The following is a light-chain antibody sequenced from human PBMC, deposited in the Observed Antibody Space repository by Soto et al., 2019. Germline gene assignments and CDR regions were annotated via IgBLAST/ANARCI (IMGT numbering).Light chain of an antibody. CDR2: DNS. CDR3: QSYDSSLSGREV. V-gene: IGLV1-40*01. CDR1: SSNIGAGYD. J-gene: IGLJ1*01. Sequence: QSVLTQPPSVSGAPGQRVTISCTGSSSNIGAGYDVHWYQQLPGTAPKLLIYDNSNRPSGVPDRFSGSKSGTSASLAITGLQAEDEADYYCQSYDSSLSGREVFGTGTKLTVL.